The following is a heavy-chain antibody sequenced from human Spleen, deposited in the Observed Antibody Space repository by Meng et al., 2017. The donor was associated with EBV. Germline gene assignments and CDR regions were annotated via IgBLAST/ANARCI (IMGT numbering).Heavy chain of an antibody. CDR1: GCTFTGYY. CDR3: ARGLEVGALDY. V-gene: IGHV1-2*06. D-gene: IGHD1-26*01. Sequence: VQRLQSGAGFIDTVAAVTFTGKSFGCTFTGYYWHLVRQAPVKGLEWMGRINPNSGGTNNAQKFQGGVTMTRDTSFSTAYMELSRLGSDDTAVYYCARGLEVGALDYWGQGTLVTVSS. CDR2: INPNSGGT. J-gene: IGHJ4*02.